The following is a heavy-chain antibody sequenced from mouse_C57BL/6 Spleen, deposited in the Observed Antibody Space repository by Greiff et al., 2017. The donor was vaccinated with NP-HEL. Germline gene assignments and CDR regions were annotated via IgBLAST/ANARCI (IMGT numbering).Heavy chain of an antibody. D-gene: IGHD2-4*01. Sequence: QVQLQQPGAELVKPGASVKLSCKASGYTFTSYWMHWVKQRPGRGLVWIGRIDPNSGGTKYNETFTRKATLTVDKPSSTAYMQISSLTSEDSAVYYCARDDYDDYFDYWGQGTTRTVSS. CDR3: ARDDYDDYFDY. J-gene: IGHJ2*01. CDR1: GYTFTSYW. V-gene: IGHV1-72*01. CDR2: IDPNSGGT.